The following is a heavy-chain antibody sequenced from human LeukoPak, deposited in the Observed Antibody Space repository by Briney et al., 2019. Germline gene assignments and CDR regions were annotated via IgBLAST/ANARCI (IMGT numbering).Heavy chain of an antibody. CDR1: GFTFSSYA. V-gene: IGHV3-23*01. J-gene: IGHJ4*02. D-gene: IGHD3-10*01. CDR2: FGGSADST. Sequence: PGGSLRLSCAASGFTFSSYAMSWVRQAPGKGLEWVSTFGGSADSTYRAASVKGRFTISRDNSRNTLYLQMNSLRADDTAVYYCAKGGRLLWFGEYQDLYYFDYWGQGTLVTVSS. CDR3: AKGGRLLWFGEYQDLYYFDY.